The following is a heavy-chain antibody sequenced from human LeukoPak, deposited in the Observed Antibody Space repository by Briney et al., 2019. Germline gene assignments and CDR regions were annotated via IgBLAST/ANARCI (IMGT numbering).Heavy chain of an antibody. J-gene: IGHJ4*02. CDR1: GYTFTSYA. D-gene: IGHD3-22*01. CDR2: INTGNGNT. Sequence: GASVKVSCKASGYTFTSYAMHWVRQAPGQRLECMGWINTGNGNTKYSQKFQGRVTITADESTSTAYMELSSLRSEDTAVYYCARSPMGYYDSSGYYNFDYWGQGTLVTVSS. V-gene: IGHV1-3*04. CDR3: ARSPMGYYDSSGYYNFDY.